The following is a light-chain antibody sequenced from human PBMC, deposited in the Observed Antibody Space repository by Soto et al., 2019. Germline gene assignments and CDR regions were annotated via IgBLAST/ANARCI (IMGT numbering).Light chain of an antibody. J-gene: IGKJ1*01. V-gene: IGKV3-20*01. CDR1: QSVSSNY. CDR2: SAF. Sequence: EIVLTQSPGTLSLSPGERATLSCRASQSVSSNYLAWYQQKPGQATRLLIYSAFSRATGMPDRCSGSASGTDFTLTSSRLEPEDFAVYYCQYYGSSPWTFGQGTKVEIK. CDR3: QYYGSSPWT.